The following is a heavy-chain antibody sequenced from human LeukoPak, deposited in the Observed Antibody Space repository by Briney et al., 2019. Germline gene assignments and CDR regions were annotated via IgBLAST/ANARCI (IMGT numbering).Heavy chain of an antibody. Sequence: SETLSLTCTVSGGSISSTTYYWGWIRQPPGKGLEWIASMHYSGSTYYNPSLNNRVTRSIDTSKNQFSLKLSSVTAADTAVYYCARGPQLLLFLNYFDYWGQGTLVTVSS. J-gene: IGHJ4*02. D-gene: IGHD2-21*02. CDR3: ARGPQLLLFLNYFDY. CDR1: GGSISSTTYY. V-gene: IGHV4-39*07. CDR2: MHYSGST.